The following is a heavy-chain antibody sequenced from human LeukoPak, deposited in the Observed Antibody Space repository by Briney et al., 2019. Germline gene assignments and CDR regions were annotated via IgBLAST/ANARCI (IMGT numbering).Heavy chain of an antibody. CDR1: GFTFDNYA. CDR2: ISWNSGSI. J-gene: IGHJ4*02. D-gene: IGHD6-19*01. CDR3: TRSSGWYNYFDY. V-gene: IGHV3-9*03. Sequence: GRSLRLSCAASGFTFDNYAMHWARQAPGKGLEWVSGISWNSGSIDYADSVKGRFIITRDNAKNSLYLQMNSLTAEDMALYYCTRSSGWYNYFDYWGQGTLVAVSS.